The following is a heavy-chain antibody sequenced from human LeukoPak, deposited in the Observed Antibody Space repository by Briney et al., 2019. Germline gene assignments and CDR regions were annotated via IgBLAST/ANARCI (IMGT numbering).Heavy chain of an antibody. Sequence: PSETLSLTCTVSGGSINNYYWSWVRQPPGKGLEWIAWIFYTGTTRYNPSLNSRVTISLDTSKNQFSLKLSSVTAADTAVYYCAGHHPRNTVDFWGQGALVTVSS. CDR2: IFYTGTT. CDR1: GGSINNYY. V-gene: IGHV4-59*08. J-gene: IGHJ4*02. D-gene: IGHD2-8*02. CDR3: AGHHPRNTVDF.